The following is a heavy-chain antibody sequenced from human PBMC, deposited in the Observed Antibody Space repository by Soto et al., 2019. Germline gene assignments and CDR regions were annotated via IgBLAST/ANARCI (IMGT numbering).Heavy chain of an antibody. V-gene: IGHV6-1*01. J-gene: IGHJ4*02. CDR2: TYYRSRWYN. CDR3: AREFPYYVSSDSYLDY. Sequence: AQTLSLTCAISGDSVPGNSAAWNWIRQSPSRGLEWLGRTYYRSRWYNDYAVSVKSRITVTPDTAKNQFSLHLNSVTPEDTAVYYWAREFPYYVSSDSYLDYWGQGALVTVSS. CDR1: GDSVPGNSAA. D-gene: IGHD3-16*01.